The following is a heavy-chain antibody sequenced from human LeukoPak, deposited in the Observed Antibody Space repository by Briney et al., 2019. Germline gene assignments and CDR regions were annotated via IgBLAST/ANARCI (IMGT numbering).Heavy chain of an antibody. CDR1: GFTFGDYA. CDR2: INQDGSEK. Sequence: GGSLRLSCSGPGFTFGDYAMNWVRRAPGKGLEWVANINQDGSEKHYVDSVKGRFTISRDNAKNSLYLQINSLSAEDTAVYYCARDYGGSDFDYWAREPWSPSLQ. J-gene: IGHJ4*02. CDR3: ARDYGGSDFDY. D-gene: IGHD3-16*01. V-gene: IGHV3-7*01.